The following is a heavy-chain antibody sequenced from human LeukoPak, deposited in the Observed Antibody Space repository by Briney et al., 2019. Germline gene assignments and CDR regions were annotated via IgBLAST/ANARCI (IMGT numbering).Heavy chain of an antibody. V-gene: IGHV1-8*01. D-gene: IGHD2-15*01. CDR2: MNPNSGNT. J-gene: IGHJ1*01. CDR1: VYTFIRYD. Sequence: ASVTVSCKSSVYTFIRYDINWVRQAPGQGVEGMGWMNPNSGNTGCAQKFQGRATMTRDPSITTAYMELSTLRSEDTAVYYCARGPPPYCSGDSCYSFLYFPHWGQGTLVTVSS. CDR3: ARGPPPYCSGDSCYSFLYFPH.